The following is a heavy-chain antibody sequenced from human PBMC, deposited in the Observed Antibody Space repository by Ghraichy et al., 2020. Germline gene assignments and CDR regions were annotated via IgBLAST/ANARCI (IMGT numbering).Heavy chain of an antibody. CDR2: IYDSGST. CDR3: AVIGYSSGWFFEF. CDR1: GGPINSYY. Sequence: SETLSLTCTVSGGPINSYYWSWIRQPPGKGLEWIGYIYDSGSTNYNPSLKSRVTISVDASKNQYSLKLSSVTAADTAVYFCAVIGYSSGWFFEFWGQGTLVTVAS. V-gene: IGHV4-59*01. J-gene: IGHJ4*02. D-gene: IGHD6-19*01.